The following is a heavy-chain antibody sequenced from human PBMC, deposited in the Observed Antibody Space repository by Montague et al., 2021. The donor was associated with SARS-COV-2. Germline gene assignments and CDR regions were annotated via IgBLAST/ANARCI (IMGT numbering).Heavy chain of an antibody. V-gene: IGHV3-11*03. D-gene: IGHD3-10*01. CDR1: GFTFSDYY. CDR2: ISMTGRHT. J-gene: IGHJ3*02. CDR3: ARQFGSGIARAFDI. Sequence: SLRLSCAASGFTFSDYYMSWIRQAPGSGLEWVSYISMTGRHTNSADSVKGRFTISRDNAKKSHHLQMNSLRAEDTAVYYCARQFGSGIARAFDIWGQGIMVTVSS.